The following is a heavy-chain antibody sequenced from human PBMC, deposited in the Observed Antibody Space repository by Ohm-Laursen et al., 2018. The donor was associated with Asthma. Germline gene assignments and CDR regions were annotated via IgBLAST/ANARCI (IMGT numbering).Heavy chain of an antibody. Sequence: SQTLSLTCTVSGGSITSVNYFWSWIRQHPGGGLEWIAYIYYIGSTFYNPPLESRVTISIDTSTNQFSLKLSSVTAADTAVYYCARGGDYGDYARYWGQGTLVTVSS. CDR2: IYYIGST. J-gene: IGHJ4*02. CDR1: GGSITSVNYF. D-gene: IGHD4-17*01. V-gene: IGHV4-30-4*08. CDR3: ARGGDYGDYARY.